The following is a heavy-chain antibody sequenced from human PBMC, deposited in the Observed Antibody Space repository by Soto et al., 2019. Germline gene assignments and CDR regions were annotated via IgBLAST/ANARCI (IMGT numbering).Heavy chain of an antibody. CDR1: GFTFSSYG. CDR3: ARAEVGYYDSRGYYRDEYFQH. CDR2: IWYDGSNK. V-gene: IGHV3-33*01. D-gene: IGHD3-22*01. J-gene: IGHJ1*01. Sequence: GWSLRLSCAASGFTFSSYGMHWVRQAPGKGLEWVAVIWYDGSNKYYADSVKGRFTISRDNSKNTLYLQMNSLRAEDTAVYYCARAEVGYYDSRGYYRDEYFQHWGQGTLVTVSS.